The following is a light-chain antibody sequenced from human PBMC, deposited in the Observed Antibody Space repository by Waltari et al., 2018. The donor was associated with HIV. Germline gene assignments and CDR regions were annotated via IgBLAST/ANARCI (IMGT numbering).Light chain of an antibody. J-gene: IGLJ2*01. CDR3: ALYMGSAIL. V-gene: IGLV8-61*01. CDR2: STN. Sequence: QTVVTQEPSFSVSPGGPVTLTCGLNSGSVSPRYSPSWYQQTPGQAPRTLIYSTNSRSSGVPDRFSGSILGNKAALTITGAQADDECDYYCALYMGSAILFGGGTKLTVL. CDR1: SGSVSPRYS.